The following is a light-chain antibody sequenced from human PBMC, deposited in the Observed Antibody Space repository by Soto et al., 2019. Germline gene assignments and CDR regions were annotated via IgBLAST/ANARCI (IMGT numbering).Light chain of an antibody. CDR1: SSDVGGYNY. CDR3: SSYAGSTPYV. V-gene: IGLV2-8*01. CDR2: EVS. J-gene: IGLJ1*01. Sequence: QAVVTQPPSASGSPGQSVTISCTGTSSDVGGYNYVSWYQQHPGKAPKLMIYEVSERPSGVPDRFSGSKSGNTASLTVSGLQAEDEADYYCSSYAGSTPYVFGTGTKLTVL.